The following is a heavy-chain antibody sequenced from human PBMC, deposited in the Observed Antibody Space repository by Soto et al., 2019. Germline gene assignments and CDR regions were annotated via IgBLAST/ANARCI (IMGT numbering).Heavy chain of an antibody. V-gene: IGHV3-23*01. J-gene: IGHJ4*02. CDR3: ATLYYDILTGYPYFDY. CDR1: GFTFSSYA. D-gene: IGHD3-9*01. CDR2: ITTSGGRT. Sequence: PGGSLRLSCAASGFTFSSYAMTWVRQAPGKGLEWVSSITTSGGRTYYADCVKGRFTISRDNSKNTLYLQMNSLRAEDTAVYYCATLYYDILTGYPYFDYWGQGTLVTVSS.